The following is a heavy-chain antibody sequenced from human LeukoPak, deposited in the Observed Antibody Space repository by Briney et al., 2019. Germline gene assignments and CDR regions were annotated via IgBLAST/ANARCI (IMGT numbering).Heavy chain of an antibody. D-gene: IGHD5-24*01. CDR2: ISGSGGST. Sequence: GGSLRLSCAASGFIFSSYAMSWVRQAPGKGLEWVSAISGSGGSTYYADSVKGRFTISRDNSKNTLYLQMNSLRAEDTAVYYCAKNRDGYKSAFDYWGQGTLVTISS. CDR1: GFIFSSYA. V-gene: IGHV3-23*01. J-gene: IGHJ4*02. CDR3: AKNRDGYKSAFDY.